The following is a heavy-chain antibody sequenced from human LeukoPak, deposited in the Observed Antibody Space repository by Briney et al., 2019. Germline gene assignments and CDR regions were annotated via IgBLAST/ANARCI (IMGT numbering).Heavy chain of an antibody. CDR1: GGSISSGGYY. V-gene: IGHV4-31*03. J-gene: IGHJ4*02. D-gene: IGHD4-17*01. CDR2: IYYSVST. CDR3: ARVRDYESRGEEYFDY. Sequence: RASETLSLTCTVSGGSISSGGYYWSWIRQHPGKGLEWIGYIYYSVSTYYNPSLKSRVTISVDTSKNQFSLKLSSVTAADTAVYYCARVRDYESRGEEYFDYWGQGTLVTVSS.